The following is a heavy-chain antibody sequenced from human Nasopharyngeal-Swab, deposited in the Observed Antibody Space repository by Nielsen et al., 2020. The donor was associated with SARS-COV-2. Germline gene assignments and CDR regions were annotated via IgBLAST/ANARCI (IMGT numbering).Heavy chain of an antibody. CDR1: GFTFSSYA. CDR3: ARDWAHYYGSGALLLWWFDP. V-gene: IGHV3-30-3*01. CDR2: ISYDGSNK. J-gene: IGHJ5*02. D-gene: IGHD3-10*01. Sequence: GGSLRLSCAASGFTFSSYAMHWVRQAPGKGLEWGAVISYDGSNKYYADSVKGRFTISRDNSKNTLYLQMNSLRAEDTAVYYCARDWAHYYGSGALLLWWFDPWGQGTLVTVSS.